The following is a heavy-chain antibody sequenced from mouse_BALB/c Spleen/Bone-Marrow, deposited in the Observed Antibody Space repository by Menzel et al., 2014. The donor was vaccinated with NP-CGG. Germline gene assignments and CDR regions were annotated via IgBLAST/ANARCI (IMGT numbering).Heavy chain of an antibody. D-gene: IGHD6-1*01. CDR2: IDPYYGGT. V-gene: IGHV1-42*01. J-gene: IGHJ3*01. CDR3: ARRGSSGYWFAH. CDR1: GYSFTGYH. Sequence: VPIPQSGPELETPGLSVKISCQDSGYSFTGYHINWVKQSNGKSLERLGNIDPYYGGTSYNQKFKAKATLTGDRSSSTAYMQLKSLTSDDSAVYYWARRGSSGYWFAHWAQATLVT.